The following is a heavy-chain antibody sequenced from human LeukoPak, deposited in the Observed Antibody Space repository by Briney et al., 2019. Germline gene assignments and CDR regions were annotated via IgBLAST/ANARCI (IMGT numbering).Heavy chain of an antibody. Sequence: GASVKVSCTASGGTFTSYALSWVRQAPGQGLEWMGGIIPIFGTANYAQKFQGRVTITADESTSIAYMELSSLRSEDTAVYYCASGRAAADHYYYYGMDVWGQGDHGHRLL. V-gene: IGHV1-69*01. CDR2: IIPIFGTA. CDR1: GGTFTSYA. D-gene: IGHD6-13*01. J-gene: IGHJ6*02. CDR3: ASGRAAADHYYYYGMDV.